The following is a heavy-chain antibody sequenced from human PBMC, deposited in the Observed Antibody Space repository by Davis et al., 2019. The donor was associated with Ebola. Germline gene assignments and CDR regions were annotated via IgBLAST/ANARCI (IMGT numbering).Heavy chain of an antibody. D-gene: IGHD5-18*01. CDR1: GFTFSSYS. J-gene: IGHJ6*02. CDR2: ISTSDNTI. V-gene: IGHV3-48*04. Sequence: GGSLRLSCAASGFTFSSYSMSWIRQAPGKGLEWISYISTSDNTIYYADSVKGRFTISRDNAKNSLYLQMNSLRAEDTAVYYCARVTGYGNTGYYYGMDVWGQGTTVTVSS. CDR3: ARVTGYGNTGYYYGMDV.